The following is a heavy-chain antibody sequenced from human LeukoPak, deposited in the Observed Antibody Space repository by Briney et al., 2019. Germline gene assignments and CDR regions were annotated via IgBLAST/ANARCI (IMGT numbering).Heavy chain of an antibody. D-gene: IGHD3-22*01. Sequence: SETLPLTCTVSGGSISSGDYYWSWIRQPPGKGLEWIGYIYYSGSTYYNPSLKSRVTISVDTSKNQFSLKLSSVTAADTAVYYCARMYYYDSSGFPPVDYFDYWGQGTLVTVSS. CDR2: IYYSGST. CDR3: ARMYYYDSSGFPPVDYFDY. CDR1: GGSISSGDYY. J-gene: IGHJ4*02. V-gene: IGHV4-30-4*01.